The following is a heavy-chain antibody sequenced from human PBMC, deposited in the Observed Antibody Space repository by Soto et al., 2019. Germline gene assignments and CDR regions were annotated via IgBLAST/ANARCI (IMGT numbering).Heavy chain of an antibody. J-gene: IGHJ6*02. CDR1: GGTFSRYT. CDR3: ASHFTGVLVLGASPPGGDNYGWDV. CDR2: IIPILDIP. V-gene: IGHV1-69*02. Sequence: QVQLVQSGAEVKKPGSSVKVSCEASGGTFSRYTFTWVRQAPGQGLEWMGRIIPILDIPNYAQNFQGRVTITAEKSTSTAYMELSSLTSDDTAVYYCASHFTGVLVLGASPPGGDNYGWDVWGQGTTVTVSS. D-gene: IGHD2-15*01.